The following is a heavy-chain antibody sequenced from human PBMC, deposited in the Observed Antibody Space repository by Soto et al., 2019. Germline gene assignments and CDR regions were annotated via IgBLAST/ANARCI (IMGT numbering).Heavy chain of an antibody. CDR1: GGSISSSSYY. CDR2: IYYSGST. CDR3: ASPHSSSWYLGYYYGTDV. V-gene: IGHV4-39*01. Sequence: SETLSLTCTVSGGSISSSSYYWGWIRQPPGKGLEWIGSIYYSGSTYYNPSLKSRVTISVDTSKNQFSLKLSSVTAADTAVYYCASPHSSSWYLGYYYGTDVWGQGTTVTVSS. D-gene: IGHD6-13*01. J-gene: IGHJ6*02.